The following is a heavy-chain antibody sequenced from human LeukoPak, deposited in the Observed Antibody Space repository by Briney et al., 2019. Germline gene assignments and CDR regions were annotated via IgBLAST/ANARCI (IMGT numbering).Heavy chain of an antibody. CDR3: ARVYSSGWYVDY. J-gene: IGHJ4*02. V-gene: IGHV4-59*08. D-gene: IGHD6-19*01. Sequence: SETLSLTCTVSGGSISRNYWSWIRQPPGKGLEWIGYIYYSGSTNYNPSLKSRVTISVDTSKNQFSLKLSSVTAADTAVYYCARVYSSGWYVDYWGQGTLVTVSS. CDR1: GGSISRNY. CDR2: IYYSGST.